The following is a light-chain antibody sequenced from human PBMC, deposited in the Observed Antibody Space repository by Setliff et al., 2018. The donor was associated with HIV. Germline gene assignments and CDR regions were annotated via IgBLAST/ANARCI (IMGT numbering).Light chain of an antibody. J-gene: IGLJ2*01. V-gene: IGLV1-51*01. CDR2: DNN. CDR3: ATWDSSLSAVV. CDR1: SSNIGNNY. Sequence: VLTQPPSVSAAPGQKVTISCSGSSSNIGNNYVSWYQQLPGTAPKLLSYDNNKRPSGIPDRFSGSKSGTSATLGITGLQTGDEADYYCATWDSSLSAVVFGGGTKVTV.